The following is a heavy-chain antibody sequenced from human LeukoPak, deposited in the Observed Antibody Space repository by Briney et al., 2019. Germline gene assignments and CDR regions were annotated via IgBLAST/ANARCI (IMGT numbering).Heavy chain of an antibody. CDR3: ASPAAGSPYYYYGMDV. Sequence: ASVKASCKASGYTFTGYYMHWLRQAPGQGLEWMGWINPNSGGTNYAQKFQGRVTMTRDTSISTAYMELSRLRSDDTAVYYCASPAAGSPYYYYGMDVWGQGTTVTVSS. V-gene: IGHV1-2*02. CDR2: INPNSGGT. CDR1: GYTFTGYY. D-gene: IGHD6-13*01. J-gene: IGHJ6*02.